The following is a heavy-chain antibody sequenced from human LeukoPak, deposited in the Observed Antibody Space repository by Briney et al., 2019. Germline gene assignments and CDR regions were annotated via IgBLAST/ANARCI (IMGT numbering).Heavy chain of an antibody. J-gene: IGHJ4*02. D-gene: IGHD1-1*01. CDR3: ARDSPKLKTWDY. V-gene: IGHV4-39*02. CDR2: IYDSGST. Sequence: PSETLSLTCTVSGGSIRSSYYYWGWIRQPPGKGLEWIGSIYDSGSTYYNPSLKSRVTISVDTSKNQFSLKLNSVTAADTAVYYCARDSPKLKTWDYWGQGTLVTVSS. CDR1: GGSIRSSYYY.